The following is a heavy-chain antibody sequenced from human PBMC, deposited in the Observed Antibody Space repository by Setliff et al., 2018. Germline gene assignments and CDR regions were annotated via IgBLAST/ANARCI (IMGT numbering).Heavy chain of an antibody. J-gene: IGHJ6*03. V-gene: IGHV3-23*03. Sequence: GGSLRLSCAASGFTFNNYAMSWVRQAPGKRLEWVSVVYRGGSTTFYADSVKGRFTISRDDSKNTLYLQMNSLTVDDTAVYYCAKDLGEDGHYYYYMDVWGKGTTVTVSS. CDR1: GFTFNNYA. CDR3: AKDLGEDGHYYYYMDV. CDR2: VYRGGSTT. D-gene: IGHD4-17*01.